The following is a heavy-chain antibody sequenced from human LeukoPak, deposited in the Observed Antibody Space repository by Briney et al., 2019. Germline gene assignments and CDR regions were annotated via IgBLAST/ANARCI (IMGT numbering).Heavy chain of an antibody. CDR2: ISGSGGST. CDR1: GFPFSSYA. CDR3: AKGEATYGSDP. D-gene: IGHD3-10*01. V-gene: IGHV3-23*01. Sequence: PPGGSLRLSCEASGFPFSSYAMTWVRQAPGKGLEWVSAISGSGGSTYYADSVKGRFTISRDNSKNTLYLQMNSLRAEDTAVYYCAKGEATYGSDPWGQGTLVTVSS. J-gene: IGHJ5*02.